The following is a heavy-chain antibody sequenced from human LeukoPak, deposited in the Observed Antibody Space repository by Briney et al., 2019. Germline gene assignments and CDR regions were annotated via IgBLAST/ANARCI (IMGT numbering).Heavy chain of an antibody. CDR2: INPNSGGT. V-gene: IGHV1-2*02. D-gene: IGHD3-22*01. J-gene: IGHJ3*02. Sequence: ASVKVSCKASGYTFTGYYIHWVRQAPGQGLEWMGWINPNSGGTNYAQKFQDRVTMTRDTSISTVYMELSRLRSDDTAVHYCASTHHYYDSSGSYPFDIWGQGTLVTVSS. CDR1: GYTFTGYY. CDR3: ASTHHYYDSSGSYPFDI.